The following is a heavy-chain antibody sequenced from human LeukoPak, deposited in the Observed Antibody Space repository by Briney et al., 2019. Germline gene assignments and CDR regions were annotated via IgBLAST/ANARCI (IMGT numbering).Heavy chain of an antibody. D-gene: IGHD1-20*01. J-gene: IGHJ4*02. CDR2: IKDDGSDK. CDR3: VPLNWNPPGDFDR. V-gene: IGHV3-7*01. Sequence: GGSLRLACTASGFMFSSYGMHWVRQAPGKGLEWVANIKDDGSDKYYVDSVKGRFSISKDNAKNSLYLQMNSLRVEDTAVYYCVPLNWNPPGDFDRWGQGTLVTVSS. CDR1: GFMFSSYG.